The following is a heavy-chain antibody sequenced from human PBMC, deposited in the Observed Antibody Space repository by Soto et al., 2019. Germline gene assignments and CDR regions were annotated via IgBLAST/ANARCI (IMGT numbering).Heavy chain of an antibody. V-gene: IGHV3-74*01. CDR2: ISINGSST. J-gene: IGHJ4*02. CDR3: ARTPKYCSSASGYVTAFDH. CDR1: GFTFSNYW. D-gene: IGHD2-2*01. Sequence: EVQLVESGGGLVQPGGSLRLSCAASGFTFSNYWMHWVRQAPGKGLVWVSRISINGSSTGYADSVKGRFTISRDNAKNTLYLQMNSLRADDTAVYYCARTPKYCSSASGYVTAFDHWGQGTLVTVSS.